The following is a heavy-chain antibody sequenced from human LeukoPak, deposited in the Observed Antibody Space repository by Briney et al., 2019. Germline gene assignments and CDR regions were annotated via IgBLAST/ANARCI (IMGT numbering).Heavy chain of an antibody. Sequence: PGGSLRLSCAASGFTVSSNYMSWVRQAPGKGLEWVSVIYSGGSTYYADSVKGRFTISRDNSKNTLYLQMNSLRAEDTAVYYCAKSDYDSSGYYPDYWGQGTLVTVSS. CDR3: AKSDYDSSGYYPDY. CDR1: GFTVSSNY. J-gene: IGHJ4*02. D-gene: IGHD3-22*01. V-gene: IGHV3-53*05. CDR2: IYSGGST.